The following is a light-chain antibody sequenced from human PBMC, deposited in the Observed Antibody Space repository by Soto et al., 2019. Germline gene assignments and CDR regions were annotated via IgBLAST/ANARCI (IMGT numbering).Light chain of an antibody. Sequence: EIVLTQSPGTLSLSPGDRATLSCRASQTVSFSYLAWYQQKPGQAPRLLIYGASSRATGIPDRFSGSESGTDFTLTISRLEPEDFAVYYSQQYGSSPLTFGGGTKVEIK. J-gene: IGKJ4*01. CDR2: GAS. V-gene: IGKV3-20*01. CDR1: QTVSFSY. CDR3: QQYGSSPLT.